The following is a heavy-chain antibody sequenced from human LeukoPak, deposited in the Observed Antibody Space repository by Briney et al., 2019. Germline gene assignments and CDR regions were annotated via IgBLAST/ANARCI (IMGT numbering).Heavy chain of an antibody. D-gene: IGHD2-15*01. Sequence: ASVKVSYKASGGTFSSYAISWVRQAPGQGLEWMERIMPMFGTANYAQKFQGRVTITTDESTSTAYMELSSLRSEDTAVYYCAVGYCSGGSCYGLYTGDNWFDPWGQGTLVTVSS. CDR2: IMPMFGTA. CDR3: AVGYCSGGSCYGLYTGDNWFDP. J-gene: IGHJ5*02. V-gene: IGHV1-69*05. CDR1: GGTFSSYA.